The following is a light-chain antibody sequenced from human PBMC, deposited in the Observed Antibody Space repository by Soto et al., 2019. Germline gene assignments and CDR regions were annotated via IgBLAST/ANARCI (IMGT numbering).Light chain of an antibody. CDR3: CSYAGSNYV. J-gene: IGLJ1*01. V-gene: IGLV2-23*02. Sequence: QSALTQPASGSGAPGEASTISCTGTSSDVGNYNLVSWYQHHPGKAPKLMIYEVNKRPSGVSNRFSGSKSGNTASLTISGLQAEDEADYYCCSYAGSNYVFGTGTKVTVL. CDR2: EVN. CDR1: SSDVGNYNL.